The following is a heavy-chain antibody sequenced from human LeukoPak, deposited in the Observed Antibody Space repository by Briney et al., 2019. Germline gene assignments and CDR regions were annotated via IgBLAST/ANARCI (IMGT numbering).Heavy chain of an antibody. Sequence: ASVKVSCKASGYTFTSYDINWVRQATGQGLEWMGWMNPNSGNTGYAQKFQGRVTMTRNTSISTAYMELSSLRSEDTAVYYCASIAAAADSGFGYWGQGTLVTVSS. CDR1: GYTFTSYD. V-gene: IGHV1-8*01. CDR3: ASIAAAADSGFGY. J-gene: IGHJ4*02. CDR2: MNPNSGNT. D-gene: IGHD6-13*01.